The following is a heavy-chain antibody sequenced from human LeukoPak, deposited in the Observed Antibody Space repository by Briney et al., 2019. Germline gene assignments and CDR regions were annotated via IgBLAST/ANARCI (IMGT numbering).Heavy chain of an antibody. CDR1: GYSISSGYY. Sequence: PSETLSLTCTVSGYSISSGYYWGWIRQPPGKGLEWIGSIYHSGSTYYNPSLKSRVTISVDTSKNQFSLKLSSVTAADTAVYYCARGDYDSSGPNWFDPWGQGTLVTVSS. CDR3: ARGDYDSSGPNWFDP. CDR2: IYHSGST. V-gene: IGHV4-38-2*02. D-gene: IGHD3-22*01. J-gene: IGHJ5*02.